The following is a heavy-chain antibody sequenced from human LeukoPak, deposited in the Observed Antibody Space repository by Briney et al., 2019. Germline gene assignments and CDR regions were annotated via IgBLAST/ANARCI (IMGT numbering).Heavy chain of an antibody. D-gene: IGHD1-14*01. CDR1: GFTFSSYG. J-gene: IGHJ4*02. CDR2: IRYDGTNI. CDR3: VKDNPLDY. Sequence: GGSLRLSCAASGFTFSSYGMHWVRQAPGKGLEWVAFIRYDGTNIYYADSVKGRFTISRDNSKNTLYLHINSLRAEDTALYYCVKDNPLDYWGQGTLVIVSS. V-gene: IGHV3-30*02.